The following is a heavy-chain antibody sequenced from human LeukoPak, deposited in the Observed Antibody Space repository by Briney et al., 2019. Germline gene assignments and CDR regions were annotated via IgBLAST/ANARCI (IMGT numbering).Heavy chain of an antibody. Sequence: PGGSLRLSCAASGFTFSSYWMHWVRQAPGKGLVWVSRINSDGSSTGYADSVKGRFTISRDNAKNTLYLQMNSLRVEDTAMYYCASGVAVTISDYWGQGTLVSVSS. CDR1: GFTFSSYW. CDR2: INSDGSST. J-gene: IGHJ4*02. CDR3: ASGVAVTISDY. V-gene: IGHV3-74*01. D-gene: IGHD4-11*01.